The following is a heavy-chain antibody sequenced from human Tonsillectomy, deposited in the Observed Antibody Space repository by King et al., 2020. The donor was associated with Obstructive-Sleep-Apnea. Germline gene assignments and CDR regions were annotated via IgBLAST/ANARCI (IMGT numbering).Heavy chain of an antibody. Sequence: VQLAESGGGVVQPGRSLRLSCAASGFTFSSYGMHWVRQAPGKGLEWVAFIRYDASNKYYADSVKGRFTISRDNSKNTLYLQMNSLRAEDTAVYYCAKDSADYVGGTLDYWGQGTLVTVSS. V-gene: IGHV3-30*02. D-gene: IGHD4-23*01. CDR3: AKDSADYVGGTLDY. CDR2: IRYDASNK. CDR1: GFTFSSYG. J-gene: IGHJ4*02.